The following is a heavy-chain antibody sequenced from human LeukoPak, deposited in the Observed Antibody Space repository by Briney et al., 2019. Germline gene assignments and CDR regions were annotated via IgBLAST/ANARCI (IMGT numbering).Heavy chain of an antibody. J-gene: IGHJ4*02. CDR3: SRERIGDSSSVFFH. CDR1: GFTFSSYR. Sequence: GGSLRLSCAASGFTFSSYRMSWVRQAPGKGLEWVANINQDGSEKYYVDSMKGRFTISRDNGENSLYLLMNSLRADDTAVYYCSRERIGDSSSVFFHWGQGTLVTVSS. V-gene: IGHV3-7*01. CDR2: INQDGSEK. D-gene: IGHD6-6*01.